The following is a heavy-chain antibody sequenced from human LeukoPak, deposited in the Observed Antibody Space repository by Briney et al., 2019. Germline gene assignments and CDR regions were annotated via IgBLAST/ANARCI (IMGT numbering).Heavy chain of an antibody. CDR3: ARLSRIGF. Sequence: PGGSLRLSCAASGFTFSSYSMTWVRQAPGEGLEWVSSISSGSGYIYYADSVKGRFTISRDNAKNSLYLQMNSLRPEDTALYYCARLSRIGFWGQGTLVTVSS. J-gene: IGHJ4*02. D-gene: IGHD1-14*01. CDR2: ISSGSGYI. V-gene: IGHV3-21*01. CDR1: GFTFSSYS.